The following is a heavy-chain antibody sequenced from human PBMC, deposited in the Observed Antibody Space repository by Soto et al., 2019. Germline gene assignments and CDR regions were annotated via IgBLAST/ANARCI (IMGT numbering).Heavy chain of an antibody. CDR2: ISYDGSNK. J-gene: IGHJ6*02. CDR3: AGARSSGPTYYYYRMDV. D-gene: IGHD6-19*01. V-gene: IGHV3-30-3*01. CDR1: GFTFSYSS. Sequence: GGSLRLSCAASGFTFSYSSMNWVRQAPGKXLEWVALISYDGSNKYYADSVKGRFTISRDNSKNTLYLQMNSLRAEDTAVYYCAGARSSGPTYYYYRMDVWGQGSTVTVSS.